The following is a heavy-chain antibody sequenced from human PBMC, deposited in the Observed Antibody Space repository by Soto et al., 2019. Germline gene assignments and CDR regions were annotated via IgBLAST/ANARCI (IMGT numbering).Heavy chain of an antibody. CDR3: ARSMYYDFWSVYYGVFDY. D-gene: IGHD3-3*01. V-gene: IGHV3-33*01. CDR2: IWYDGSNK. Sequence: QVQLVESGGGVVQPGRSLRLSCAASGFTFSSYGMHWVRQAPGKGLEWVAVIWYDGSNKYYADSVKGRFAISRDNSKNTLYLQMNSLRAEDTAVYYCARSMYYDFWSVYYGVFDYWGQGTLVTVSS. CDR1: GFTFSSYG. J-gene: IGHJ4*02.